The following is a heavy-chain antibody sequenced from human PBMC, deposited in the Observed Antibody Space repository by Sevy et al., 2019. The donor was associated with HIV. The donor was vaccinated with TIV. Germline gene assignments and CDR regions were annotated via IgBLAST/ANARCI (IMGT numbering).Heavy chain of an antibody. D-gene: IGHD2-8*02. J-gene: IGHJ6*02. CDR1: GFTFTYAW. CDR3: STDPIIVLLVTDGMDV. CDR2: IKSKGDGGTI. Sequence: GGSLRLSCEASGFTFTYAWMTWVRQAPGKGLEWVGRIKSKGDGGTIDDAAPVKGRFTISRDDSKNTLYLQMNSLKTEDTGVYYCSTDPIIVLLVTDGMDVWGQGTTVTVSS. V-gene: IGHV3-15*01.